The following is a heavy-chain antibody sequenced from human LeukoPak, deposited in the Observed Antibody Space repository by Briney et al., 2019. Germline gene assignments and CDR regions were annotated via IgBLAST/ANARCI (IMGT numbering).Heavy chain of an antibody. D-gene: IGHD5-18*01. CDR1: SGSISSYY. CDR2: VHHSGST. J-gene: IGHJ4*02. V-gene: IGHV4-59*12. Sequence: KSSETLSLTCTVSSGSISSYYWSWIRQPPGKGLEWIGYVHHSGSTNYNPSLKSRVTISVDTSKNQFSLKLSSVTAADTAVYYCARSWYSYGSGPYGYWGQGTLVTVSS. CDR3: ARSWYSYGSGPYGY.